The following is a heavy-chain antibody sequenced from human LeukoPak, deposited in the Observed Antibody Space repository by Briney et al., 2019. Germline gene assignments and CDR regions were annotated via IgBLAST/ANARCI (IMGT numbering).Heavy chain of an antibody. Sequence: PSETLSLTCTVSGYSISSGYYWGWIRQPPGKGLEWIGSIYHSGSTYYNPSLKSRVTISVDTSKNQFSLKLSSVTAADTAVYYCARADCYSGYDPVGFDPWGQGTLVTVSS. J-gene: IGHJ5*02. CDR2: IYHSGST. D-gene: IGHD5-12*01. CDR3: ARADCYSGYDPVGFDP. CDR1: GYSISSGYY. V-gene: IGHV4-38-2*02.